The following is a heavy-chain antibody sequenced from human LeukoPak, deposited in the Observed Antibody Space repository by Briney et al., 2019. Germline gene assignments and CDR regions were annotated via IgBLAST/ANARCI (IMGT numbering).Heavy chain of an antibody. D-gene: IGHD4-17*01. CDR2: IYYSGST. CDR1: GGSISSGGYY. CDR3: AREDRDYGFDY. Sequence: SETLSLTCTVSGGSISSGGYYWSWIRQHPGKGLEWIGYIYYSGSTYYNPSLKSRVTISVDTSKNQFSLKLSSVTAADTAVYYCAREDRDYGFDYWGQGTLVTVSS. J-gene: IGHJ4*02. V-gene: IGHV4-31*03.